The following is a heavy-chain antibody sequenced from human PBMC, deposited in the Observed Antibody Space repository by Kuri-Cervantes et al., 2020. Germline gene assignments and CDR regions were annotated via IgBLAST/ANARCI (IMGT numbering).Heavy chain of an antibody. J-gene: IGHJ6*04. V-gene: IGHV3-74*01. Sequence: GGSLRLSCAASGFTFNNNWMHWVRQAPGKGLEWLSRINGDGSNKHYADSVKGRFTVSRDNAKNTLYLKMNGLRVDDTAVYYCARDGTIFWIPVMDVWGKGTTVTVSS. CDR1: GFTFNNNW. CDR2: INGDGSNK. CDR3: ARDGTIFWIPVMDV. D-gene: IGHD3-9*01.